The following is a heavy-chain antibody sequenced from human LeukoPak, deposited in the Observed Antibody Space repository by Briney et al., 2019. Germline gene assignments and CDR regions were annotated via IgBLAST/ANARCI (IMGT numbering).Heavy chain of an antibody. CDR1: GFTFSSYG. Sequence: GGSLRLSCAASGFTFSSYGMHWVRQAPGKGLEWVAFIRYDGSNKYYADSVKGRFTLSRDNSKNTLYLQMNSLRAEDTAVYYCVKDHDIAAAAYYFDYWGQGTLVTVSS. V-gene: IGHV3-30*02. CDR3: VKDHDIAAAAYYFDY. D-gene: IGHD6-13*01. CDR2: IRYDGSNK. J-gene: IGHJ4*02.